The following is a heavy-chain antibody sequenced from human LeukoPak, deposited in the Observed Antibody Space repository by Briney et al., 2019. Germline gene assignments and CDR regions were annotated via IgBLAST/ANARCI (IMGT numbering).Heavy chain of an antibody. J-gene: IGHJ6*02. D-gene: IGHD4-17*01. CDR3: ARAYGDYYYYGMDV. Sequence: ASVKVSCKASGYTFTGYYMHWVRQAPGQGLEWMGRINPNSGGTNYAQKFRGRVTMTRDTSISTAYMELSRLRSDDTAVYYCARAYGDYYYYGMDVWGQGTTVTVSS. CDR1: GYTFTGYY. CDR2: INPNSGGT. V-gene: IGHV1-2*06.